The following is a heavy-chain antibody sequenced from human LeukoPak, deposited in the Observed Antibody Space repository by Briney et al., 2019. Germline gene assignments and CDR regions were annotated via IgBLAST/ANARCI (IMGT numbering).Heavy chain of an antibody. CDR3: ARVMITFGGVIAGLYYFDY. V-gene: IGHV6-1*01. D-gene: IGHD3-16*02. Sequence: SQTLSLTCAIYGDSVASNSAAWNWIRQSPSRGLEWLGRTYYRSKWYNDYAVSVKSRITINPDTSKNQFSLQLNSVTPEDTAVYYCARVMITFGGVIAGLYYFDYWGQGTLVTVSS. J-gene: IGHJ4*02. CDR1: GDSVASNSAA. CDR2: TYYRSKWYN.